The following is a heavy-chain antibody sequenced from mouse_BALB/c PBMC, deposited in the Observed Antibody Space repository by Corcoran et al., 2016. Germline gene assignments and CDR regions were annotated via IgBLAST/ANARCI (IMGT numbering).Heavy chain of an antibody. CDR3: ARWGGLLYYAMDY. CDR1: GYSFTGYN. V-gene: IGHV1S135*01. Sequence: EVQLQQSGPELGKPGASVKISCKASGYSFTGYNMYWVKQSHRKSLEWIGYINPYNGGTSYNQKSKGKATLTVDKSSSTAYMHLNSLTSEDSAIYYCARWGGLLYYAMDYWGQGTSVTVPS. CDR2: INPYNGGT. D-gene: IGHD3-3*01. J-gene: IGHJ4*01.